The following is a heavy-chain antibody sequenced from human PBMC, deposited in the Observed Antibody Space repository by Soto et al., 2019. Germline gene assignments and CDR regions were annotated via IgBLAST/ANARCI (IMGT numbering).Heavy chain of an antibody. V-gene: IGHV3-9*01. J-gene: IGHJ5*02. CDR2: ISWNSRSI. D-gene: IGHD6-13*01. Sequence: VQLVESGGGLVQPGRSLRLSCAASGFSFDDYAMYWVRQAPGKGLEWVSVISWNSRSIGYAESVKGRFTISRYNAKISLYLEMSSMSAEDTGLHYCAKGGSGSFIAPAGTGNCCAPWGQGALVSVSS. CDR3: AKGGSGSFIAPAGTGNCCAP. CDR1: GFSFDDYA.